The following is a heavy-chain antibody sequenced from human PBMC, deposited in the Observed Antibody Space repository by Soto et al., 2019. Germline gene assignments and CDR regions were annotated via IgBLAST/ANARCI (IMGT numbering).Heavy chain of an antibody. CDR3: ARIYCTTTSCDSWFDP. D-gene: IGHD2-8*01. CDR1: GYTFTTFW. CDR2: IDPGDTYA. Sequence: GESLNSSCTGFGYTFTTFWISWVRQMPGKGLEWMGRIDPGDTYATYSPAFQGHVTISADKATSTAYLQWSSLKASDTAMYYCARIYCTTTSCDSWFDPWGQGTLVTVSS. J-gene: IGHJ5*02. V-gene: IGHV5-10-1*01.